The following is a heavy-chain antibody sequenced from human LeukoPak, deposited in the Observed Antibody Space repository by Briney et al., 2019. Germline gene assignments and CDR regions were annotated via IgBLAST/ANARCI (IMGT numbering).Heavy chain of an antibody. CDR2: ISYDGSNK. D-gene: IGHD6-19*01. CDR3: AKNPRDYAVAPDWYFDL. Sequence: GGSLRLSCAASGFTFSSYAMHWVRQAPGKGLEWVAVISYDGSNKYYADSMKGRFTISRDNAKNSLYLQMNSLRAEDTALYYCAKNPRDYAVAPDWYFDLWGRGTLVTVSS. V-gene: IGHV3-30-3*02. J-gene: IGHJ2*01. CDR1: GFTFSSYA.